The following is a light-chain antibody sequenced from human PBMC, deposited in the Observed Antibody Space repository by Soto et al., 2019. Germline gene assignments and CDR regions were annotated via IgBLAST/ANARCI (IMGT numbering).Light chain of an antibody. CDR2: LAS. Sequence: DIQMTQTPPSLPASVGGRVTITCRASHSISTYLNWFQHKPGKAPKLLVYLASSLKSGVPSRFSGSGSGTEFTLTISSLQPEDFATYYCQQTYNAPYTFGQGTKLEIK. V-gene: IGKV1-39*01. CDR1: HSISTY. CDR3: QQTYNAPYT. J-gene: IGKJ2*01.